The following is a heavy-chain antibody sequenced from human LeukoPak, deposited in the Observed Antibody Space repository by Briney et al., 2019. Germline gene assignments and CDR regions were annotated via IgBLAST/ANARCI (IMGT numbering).Heavy chain of an antibody. Sequence: ASVKVSCKASGYTFTCYYMHWVRQAPGQGLEWMGWINPNSGGTNYAQKFQDRVTMTRDTSISTAYMELSRLRSDDTAVYYCARDERYDSSGYPFDYWGQGTLVTVSS. J-gene: IGHJ4*02. CDR3: ARDERYDSSGYPFDY. V-gene: IGHV1-2*02. CDR1: GYTFTCYY. CDR2: INPNSGGT. D-gene: IGHD3-22*01.